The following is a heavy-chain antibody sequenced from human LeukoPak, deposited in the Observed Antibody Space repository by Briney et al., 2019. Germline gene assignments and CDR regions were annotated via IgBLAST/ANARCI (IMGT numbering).Heavy chain of an antibody. CDR2: IYYSGST. CDR3: ARVPQRWTTVSRGWFDP. CDR1: GGSISSSSYY. V-gene: IGHV4-39*01. D-gene: IGHD4-17*01. J-gene: IGHJ5*02. Sequence: PSETLSLTCIVSGGSISSSSYYWGWIRQPPGKGLEWIGSIYYSGSTYYNPSLKSRVTISVDTSKNQFSLKLSSVTAADTAVYYCARVPQRWTTVSRGWFDPWGQGTLVTVSS.